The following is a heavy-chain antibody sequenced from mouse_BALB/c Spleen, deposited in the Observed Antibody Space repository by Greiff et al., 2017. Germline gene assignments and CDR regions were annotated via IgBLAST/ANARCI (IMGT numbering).Heavy chain of an antibody. CDR2: IRSKSNNYAT. CDR1: GFTFNTYA. V-gene: IGHV10-3*03. Sequence: EVQLQQSGGGLVQPKGSLKLSCAASGFTFNTYAMHWVCQAPGKGLERVARIRSKSNNYATYYADSVKDRFTISRDDSQSMLYLQMNNLKTEDTAMYYCVREGYYGSFDYWGQGTTLTVSS. D-gene: IGHD1-2*01. CDR3: VREGYYGSFDY. J-gene: IGHJ2*01.